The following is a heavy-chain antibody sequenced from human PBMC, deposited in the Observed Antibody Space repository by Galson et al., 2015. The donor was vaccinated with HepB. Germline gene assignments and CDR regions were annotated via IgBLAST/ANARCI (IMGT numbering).Heavy chain of an antibody. Sequence: SGAEVKKPGESLKISCKTSGYSFYNYWIAWVRQMPGKGLEWMGIIYPGDSDTRYSPSFQGHITISADKSINTAYLQWSSLQASDTAMYYWARQSYSSTYANFWGQGSLVTVSS. V-gene: IGHV5-51*01. J-gene: IGHJ4*02. D-gene: IGHD2-2*01. CDR1: GYSFYNYW. CDR3: ARQSYSSTYANF. CDR2: IYPGDSDT.